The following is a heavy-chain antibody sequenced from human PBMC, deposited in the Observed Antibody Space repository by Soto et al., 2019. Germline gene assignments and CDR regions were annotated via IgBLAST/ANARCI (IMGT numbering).Heavy chain of an antibody. V-gene: IGHV1-69*01. CDR1: GGTFSSYA. Sequence: QVQLVQSGAEVKKPGSSVKVSCKASGGTFSSYAISWVRQAPGQGLECMGGIIPIFGTANYAQKFQGRVTITADESTSTAYMELSSLRSEDTAVYYCARDLGYTVPYYYYGMDVWGQGTTVTVSS. CDR3: ARDLGYTVPYYYYGMDV. CDR2: IIPIFGTA. D-gene: IGHD5-12*01. J-gene: IGHJ6*02.